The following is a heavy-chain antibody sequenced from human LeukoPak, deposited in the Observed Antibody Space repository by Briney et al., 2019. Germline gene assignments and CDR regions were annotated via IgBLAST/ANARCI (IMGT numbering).Heavy chain of an antibody. CDR1: GGSFSGYS. J-gene: IGHJ6*02. CDR2: IYHSGST. CDR3: ARGSGSYYYDMDV. V-gene: IGHV4-34*01. D-gene: IGHD1-26*01. Sequence: SETLPLTCAVYGGSFSGYSWSWIRQPPGKGLEWLGYIYHSGSTYYNPSLKSRVTISVDTSKNQFSLKLSSVAAADTAVYYCARGSGSYYYDMDVWGQGTTVTVSS.